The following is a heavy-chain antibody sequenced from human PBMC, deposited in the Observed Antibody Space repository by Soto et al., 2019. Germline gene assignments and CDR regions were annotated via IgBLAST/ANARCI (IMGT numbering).Heavy chain of an antibody. Sequence: EVQLVDSGGGLVQPGGSLRLSCAASGFIFNNYWMSWVRQAPGKGLEWVANINRDGSEKRYVDSVKGRFSISRDNAKNSLYLQMTRLSADETGVYYCTRARSSVGAPGGFIEYWGQGNLVTVAS. D-gene: IGHD1-26*01. CDR1: GFIFNNYW. V-gene: IGHV3-7*03. CDR3: TRARSSVGAPGGFIEY. J-gene: IGHJ4*02. CDR2: INRDGSEK.